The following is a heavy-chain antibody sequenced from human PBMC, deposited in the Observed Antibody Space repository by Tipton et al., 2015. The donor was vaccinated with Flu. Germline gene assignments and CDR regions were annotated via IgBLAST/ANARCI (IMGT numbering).Heavy chain of an antibody. D-gene: IGHD4-17*01. CDR1: GGSISSYY. CDR3: ARDNYGLDY. V-gene: IGHV4-59*01. J-gene: IGHJ4*02. CDR2: IYYSGST. Sequence: LRLSCTVSGGSISSYYWSWIRQPPGKGLEWIGYIYYSGSTNYNPSLKSRVTIPVDTSKNQFSLKLSSVTAADTAVYYCARDNYGLDYWGQGTLVTVSS.